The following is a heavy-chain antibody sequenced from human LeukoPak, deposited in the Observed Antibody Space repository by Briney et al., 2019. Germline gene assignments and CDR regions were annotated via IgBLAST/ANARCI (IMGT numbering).Heavy chain of an antibody. Sequence: GGPLRLSCAASGFTFSSYAMHWVGQAPGKALEWVAVLSQYRSNKYYADSVKGRLTICNDNSKNTLYLQMNSLRAEDTAVYYCARTQTATYYYGSGSYYFPVGYWGQGTLVTVSS. J-gene: IGHJ4*01. CDR2: LSQYRSNK. D-gene: IGHD3-10*01. CDR1: GFTFSSYA. CDR3: ARTQTATYYYGSGSYYFPVGY. V-gene: IGHV3-30-3*01.